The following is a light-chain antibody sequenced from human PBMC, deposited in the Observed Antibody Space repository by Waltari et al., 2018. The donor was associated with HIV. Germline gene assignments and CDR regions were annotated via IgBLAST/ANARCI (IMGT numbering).Light chain of an antibody. Sequence: QSALTQPASVSGSPGPSITISCTGSSNDAGGYNYVSWYQQHPGKAPRLMIYDVSTRPSGVSDRFSGSKSGDTASLTISGLQPEDEADYYCESYTSTSVWVFGGGTRLTVL. J-gene: IGLJ3*02. CDR3: ESYTSTSVWV. V-gene: IGLV2-14*03. CDR1: SNDAGGYNY. CDR2: DVS.